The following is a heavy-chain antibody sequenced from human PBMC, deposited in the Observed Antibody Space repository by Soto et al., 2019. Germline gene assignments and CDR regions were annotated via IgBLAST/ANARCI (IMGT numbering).Heavy chain of an antibody. CDR2: LYYSGTA. CDR3: ARLVSAATPY. J-gene: IGHJ4*02. D-gene: IGHD2-21*02. Sequence: QLQLQESGPGLVKPSETLSLTCTVSGGSIISNINYWGWIRQLPGKGLEWIGTLYYSGTAYYNPSLRSRVTMSIDTAKNQFMLSLNSVTAADTAVYYCARLVSAATPYWGQGTLVAVSS. CDR1: GGSIISNINY. V-gene: IGHV4-39*01.